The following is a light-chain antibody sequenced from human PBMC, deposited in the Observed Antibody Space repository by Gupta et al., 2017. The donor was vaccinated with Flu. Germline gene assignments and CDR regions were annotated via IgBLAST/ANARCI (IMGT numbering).Light chain of an antibody. J-gene: IGLJ2*01. CDR3: CSDAGTYSWV. CDR1: SYDVAVYNY. CDR2: DVN. V-gene: IGLV2-11*01. Sequence: QSVMTPPRSVSGSPGPSVTISCTGTSYDVAVYNYVSWYQPHLAKAPTLIIYDVNRRPSGVTDRFSGSRSGNTASLTISGLQADDDAEYYCCSDAGTYSWVFGGGTKVTVL.